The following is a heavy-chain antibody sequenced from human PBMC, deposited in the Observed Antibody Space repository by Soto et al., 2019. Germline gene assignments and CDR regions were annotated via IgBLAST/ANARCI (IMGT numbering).Heavy chain of an antibody. Sequence: EVQLVESGGGLVQPGGSLRLSCAASGFTFSSYAMHWVRQAPGKGLEYVSAISSNGGSTYYANSVKGRFTISRDNSKNTLYLQMGRLRAEDMAVYYCARDSGVEDWLFNSPFDYWGQGTLVTVSS. CDR2: ISSNGGST. D-gene: IGHD3-9*01. CDR1: GFTFSSYA. CDR3: ARDSGVEDWLFNSPFDY. V-gene: IGHV3-64*01. J-gene: IGHJ4*02.